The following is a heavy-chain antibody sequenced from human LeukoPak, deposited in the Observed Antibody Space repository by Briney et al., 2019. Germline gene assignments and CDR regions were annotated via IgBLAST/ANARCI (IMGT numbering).Heavy chain of an antibody. J-gene: IGHJ4*02. V-gene: IGHV3-23*01. CDR3: AKGSSDGRPYYFDY. D-gene: IGHD5-24*01. CDR2: ISDGGGST. Sequence: GGSLRLSCAASGFTFSSYAMSWVRQAPGKGLEWVSAISDGGGSTYHADSVKGRFTISRDNSKNTLFLQMNSLRGEDTAVYYCAKGSSDGRPYYFDYWGQGTLVTVSS. CDR1: GFTFSSYA.